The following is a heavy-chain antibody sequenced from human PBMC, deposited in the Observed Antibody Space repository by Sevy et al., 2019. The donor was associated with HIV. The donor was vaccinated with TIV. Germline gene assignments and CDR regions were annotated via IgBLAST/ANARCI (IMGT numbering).Heavy chain of an antibody. CDR2: ISSSSKYI. V-gene: IGHV3-21*01. CDR1: GFIFSSYS. CDR3: ARDPAIAAAVTFDY. J-gene: IGHJ4*02. D-gene: IGHD6-13*01. Sequence: GGSLRLSCAASGFIFSSYSINWVRQAPGKGLEWVSSISSSSKYIYYADSVKGRFTISRDNAKNSLFLQMNSLRAEDTAVYSCARDPAIAAAVTFDYWGQGTLVTVSS.